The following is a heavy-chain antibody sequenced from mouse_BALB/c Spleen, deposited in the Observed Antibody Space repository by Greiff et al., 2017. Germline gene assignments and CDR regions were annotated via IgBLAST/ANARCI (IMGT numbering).Heavy chain of an antibody. Sequence: QVQLQQPGAELVKPGASVKLSCKASGYTFTSYWMHWVKQRPGQGLEWIGEINPSNGRTNYNEKFKSKATLTVDKSSSTAYMQLSSLTSEDSAVYYCARGLLWSWFAYWGQGTLVTVSA. D-gene: IGHD2-1*01. CDR3: ARGLLWSWFAY. V-gene: IGHV1S81*02. CDR2: INPSNGRT. CDR1: GYTFTSYW. J-gene: IGHJ3*01.